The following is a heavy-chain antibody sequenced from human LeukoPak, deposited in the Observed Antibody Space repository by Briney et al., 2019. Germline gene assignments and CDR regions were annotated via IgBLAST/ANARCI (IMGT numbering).Heavy chain of an antibody. D-gene: IGHD5-24*01. V-gene: IGHV3-23*01. CDR1: GFTFSSYG. CDR3: ARGSDGYNSIFDY. Sequence: GGTLRLSCAASGFTFSSYGMSWVRQAPGKGLEWVSAISGSGGSTYYADSVKGRFTISRDNAKNTLYLQMNSLRAEDTAVYYCARGSDGYNSIFDYWGQGTLVTVSS. J-gene: IGHJ4*02. CDR2: ISGSGGST.